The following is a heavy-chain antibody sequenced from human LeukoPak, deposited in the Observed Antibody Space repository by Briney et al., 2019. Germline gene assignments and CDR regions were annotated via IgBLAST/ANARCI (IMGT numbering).Heavy chain of an antibody. V-gene: IGHV3-48*03. D-gene: IGHD3-9*01. Sequence: PGGSLRISCAASGFTFSSYEMNWVRQAPGKGLEWVSYISSSGSTIYYADSVKGRFTISRDNAKNSLYLQMNSLRAEDTAVYYCARGPSYYDILTAFPVGPLGMPIWGQGTMVTISS. CDR2: ISSSGSTI. CDR1: GFTFSSYE. CDR3: ARGPSYYDILTAFPVGPLGMPI. J-gene: IGHJ3*02.